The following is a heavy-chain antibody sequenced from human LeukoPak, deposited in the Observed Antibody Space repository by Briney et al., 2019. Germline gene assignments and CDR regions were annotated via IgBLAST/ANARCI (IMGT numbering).Heavy chain of an antibody. Sequence: GGSLRLSCAASGFTFSSYAMHWVRQAPGKGLEWVAVISYDGSNKYYADSVKGRFTISRDNSKNTLYLQMNSLRAEDTAVYYCARAGGLGDYDILTGFDYWGQGTLVTVSS. D-gene: IGHD3-9*01. CDR2: ISYDGSNK. V-gene: IGHV3-30-3*01. J-gene: IGHJ4*02. CDR3: ARAGGLGDYDILTGFDY. CDR1: GFTFSSYA.